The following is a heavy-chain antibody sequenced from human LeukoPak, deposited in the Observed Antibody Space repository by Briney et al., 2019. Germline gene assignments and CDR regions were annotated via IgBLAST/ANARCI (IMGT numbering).Heavy chain of an antibody. CDR3: VIREC. CDR1: GFIFSNYW. J-gene: IGHJ4*02. CDR2: IKQDGSEK. V-gene: IGHV3-7*05. D-gene: IGHD3-10*01. Sequence: PGGSLRLSCAPSGFIFSNYWMNWVRQAPGKGLEWVANIKQDGSEKYYVDSVKGRFTISRDNAKKSLYLQMNSLRAEDTAVYYCVIRECWGQGILVTVSS.